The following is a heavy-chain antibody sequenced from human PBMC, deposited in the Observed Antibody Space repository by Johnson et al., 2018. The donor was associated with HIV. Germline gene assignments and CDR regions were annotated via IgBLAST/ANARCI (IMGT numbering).Heavy chain of an antibody. J-gene: IGHJ3*02. CDR1: GFTFDDYA. Sequence: VQLVESGGGSVQPGRSLRLSCAASGFTFDDYAMHWVRQAPGKGLEWVSVIYSGGSTYYADSVKGRFTISRDNSKNTLYLQRTSLRAEDTAVYYCAREVRKAVAGNFDIWGQGTMVTVSS. CDR2: IYSGGST. V-gene: IGHV3-66*01. D-gene: IGHD6-19*01. CDR3: AREVRKAVAGNFDI.